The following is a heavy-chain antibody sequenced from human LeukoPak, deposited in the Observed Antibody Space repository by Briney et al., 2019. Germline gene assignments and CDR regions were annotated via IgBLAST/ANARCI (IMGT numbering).Heavy chain of an antibody. Sequence: SVKVSCKASGGAFSSYAVSWLRLAPGQGLEWMGGFIPIAATANYAPKFQGRVTITPDESTRTAYMELSSLGSEDTAVYYCARGPRDGYNLMPYYFDYWGQGTLVTVSS. D-gene: IGHD5-24*01. CDR3: ARGPRDGYNLMPYYFDY. CDR2: FIPIAATA. CDR1: GGAFSSYA. V-gene: IGHV1-69*13. J-gene: IGHJ4*02.